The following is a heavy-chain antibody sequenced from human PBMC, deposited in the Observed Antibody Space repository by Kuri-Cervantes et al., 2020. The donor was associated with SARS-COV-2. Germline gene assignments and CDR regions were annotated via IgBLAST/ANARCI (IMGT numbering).Heavy chain of an antibody. J-gene: IGHJ5*02. Sequence: GESLKISCAASGSTVSSNYMSWVRQAPGKGLEWVSVIYSGGSTYYADSVKGRFTISRDNSKNTLYLQMNSLRAEDTAVYYCAKATGLGWFDPWGQGTLVTVSS. V-gene: IGHV3-53*01. CDR3: AKATGLGWFDP. D-gene: IGHD4-17*01. CDR2: IYSGGST. CDR1: GSTVSSNY.